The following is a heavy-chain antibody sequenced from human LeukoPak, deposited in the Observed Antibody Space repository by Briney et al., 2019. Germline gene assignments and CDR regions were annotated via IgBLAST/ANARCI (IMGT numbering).Heavy chain of an antibody. Sequence: PGGSLRLSCAASKFTFSNYEMSWVRQAPGKGLEWISYISTSGDTIYYADSVKGRFTVSRDNAKNALYLQMNSLRAEDTAVYYCAELGITMIGGVWGKGTTVTISS. J-gene: IGHJ6*04. CDR3: AELGITMIGGV. CDR2: ISTSGDTI. V-gene: IGHV3-48*03. D-gene: IGHD3-10*02. CDR1: KFTFSNYE.